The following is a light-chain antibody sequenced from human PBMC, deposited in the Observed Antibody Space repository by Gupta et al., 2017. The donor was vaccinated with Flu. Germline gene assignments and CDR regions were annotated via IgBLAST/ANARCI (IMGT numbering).Light chain of an antibody. CDR2: ATS. V-gene: IGKV1-39*01. CDR3: QQSDSPPLT. J-gene: IGKJ3*01. CDR1: QTISSY. Sequence: DIQMTQSPSSLSASVGDRVTITCRASQTISSYLNWYQQKPGKAPTLLIYATSSLQNAVPSRFSGSGSGTDFTLTISSLQPEDFATYYCQQSDSPPLTFGHGTKVHIK.